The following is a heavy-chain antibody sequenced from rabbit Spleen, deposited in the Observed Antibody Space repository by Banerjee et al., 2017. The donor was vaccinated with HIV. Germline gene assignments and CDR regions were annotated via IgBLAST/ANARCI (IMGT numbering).Heavy chain of an antibody. Sequence: VESGGDLVKPGTSLTLTCTASGFSFSSSYYMCWVRQAPGKGLECVACIYVGSSGSTWYASWAKGRFTISRTSSTTVTLQMTSLTAADTATHFCARDLAGVIGWNFYLWGQGTLVTVS. J-gene: IGHJ4*01. V-gene: IGHV1S40*01. CDR2: IYVGSSGST. CDR3: ARDLAGVIGWNFYL. CDR1: GFSFSSSYY. D-gene: IGHD4-1*01.